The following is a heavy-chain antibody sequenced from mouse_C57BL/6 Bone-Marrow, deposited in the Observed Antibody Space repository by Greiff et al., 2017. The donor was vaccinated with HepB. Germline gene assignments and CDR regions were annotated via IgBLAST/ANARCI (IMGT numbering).Heavy chain of an antibody. Sequence: VQLQQPGAELVKPGASVKLSCKASGYTFTSYWMHWVKQRPGQGLEWIGMIHPNSGSTNYNERFKSKATLTVDKSSSTAYMQLSSLTSEDSAVYYCARLRRNYFDYWGQGTTLTVSS. V-gene: IGHV1-64*01. J-gene: IGHJ2*01. CDR2: IHPNSGST. D-gene: IGHD2-12*01. CDR3: ARLRRNYFDY. CDR1: GYTFTSYW.